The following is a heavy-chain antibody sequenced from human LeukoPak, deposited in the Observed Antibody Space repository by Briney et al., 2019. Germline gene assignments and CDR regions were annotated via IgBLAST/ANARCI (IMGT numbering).Heavy chain of an antibody. CDR3: TRHGSGSYYAYYFDY. CDR2: IRSKAYGGTT. V-gene: IGHV3-49*04. D-gene: IGHD3-10*01. CDR1: GFTFGDYA. Sequence: GGSLRLSCTASGFTFGDYAMSWVRQAPGKGLEWVGFIRSKAYGGTTEYAASVKGRFTISRDDSKSIAYLQMNSLKTEDTAVYYCTRHGSGSYYAYYFDYWGQGTLVTVSS. J-gene: IGHJ4*02.